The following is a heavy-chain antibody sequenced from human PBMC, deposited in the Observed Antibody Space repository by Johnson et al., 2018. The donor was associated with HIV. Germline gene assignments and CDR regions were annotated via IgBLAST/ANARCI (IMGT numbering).Heavy chain of an antibody. CDR3: ARDEPYYLNAFDI. J-gene: IGHJ3*02. V-gene: IGHV3-30-3*01. Sequence: QVQLVESGGGVVQPGRSLRLSCAASGFTFSSYAMHWVRQAPGKGLEWVAVISYDGSNKYYADSVKGRFTISRDNSKNTLYLQMNSLRAEDTAVYYCARDEPYYLNAFDIWGQGKMVTVSS. D-gene: IGHD3-10*01. CDR1: GFTFSSYA. CDR2: ISYDGSNK.